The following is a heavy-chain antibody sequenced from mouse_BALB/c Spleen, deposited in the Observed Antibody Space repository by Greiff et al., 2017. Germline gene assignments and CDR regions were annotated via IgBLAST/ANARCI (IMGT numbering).Heavy chain of an antibody. CDR1: GYTFTSYW. CDR3: ARGDYGSSFDY. J-gene: IGHJ2*01. CDR2: INPSTGYT. V-gene: IGHV1-7*01. Sequence: QVQLQQSGAELAKPGASVKMSCKASGYTFTSYWMHWVKQRPGQGLEWIGYINPSTGYTEYNQKFKDKATLTADKSSSTAYMQLSSLTSEDSAVYYCARGDYGSSFDYWGQGTTLTVCS. D-gene: IGHD1-1*01.